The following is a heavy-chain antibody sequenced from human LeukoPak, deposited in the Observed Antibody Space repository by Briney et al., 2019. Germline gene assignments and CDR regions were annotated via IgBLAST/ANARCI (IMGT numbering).Heavy chain of an antibody. CDR3: ARDRLAVAGQGSDAFDI. J-gene: IGHJ3*02. V-gene: IGHV3-21*01. Sequence: GGSLRLSCAASGFTFSSYSMNWVRQAPGKGPEWVSSISSSSSYIYYADSVKGRFTISRDNAKNSLYLRMNSLRAEDTAVYYCARDRLAVAGQGSDAFDIWGQGTMVTVSS. D-gene: IGHD6-19*01. CDR1: GFTFSSYS. CDR2: ISSSSSYI.